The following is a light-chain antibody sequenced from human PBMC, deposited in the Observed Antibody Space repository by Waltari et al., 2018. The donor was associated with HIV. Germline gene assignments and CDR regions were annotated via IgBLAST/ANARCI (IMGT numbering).Light chain of an antibody. V-gene: IGKV1-39*01. CDR2: GAS. CDR3: QQSYTTRWT. CDR1: QSIDNF. J-gene: IGKJ1*01. Sequence: IQMTPSPSSLSASFGDRVTITCRASQSIDNFLNWYQQKPGKAPKLLIYGASRLQSGVPSRFSGSGSGTDFTLTVNSLQPEDFATYYCQQSYTTRWTFGLGTKVEMK.